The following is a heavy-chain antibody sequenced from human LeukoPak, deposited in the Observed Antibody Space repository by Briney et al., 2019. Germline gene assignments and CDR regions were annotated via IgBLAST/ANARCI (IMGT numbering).Heavy chain of an antibody. CDR3: ARDSGSYPSDAFDI. V-gene: IGHV4-59*01. CDR1: GGSISSYY. D-gene: IGHD1-26*01. J-gene: IGHJ3*02. CDR2: VYSTGGT. Sequence: SETLSLTCTVSGGSISSYYWSWIRQPPGKGLEWIGYVYSTGGTSGSTDYNPSLKSRVTISVDTSKNQFSLKLSSVTAADTAVYYCARDSGSYPSDAFDIWGQGTMVTVSS.